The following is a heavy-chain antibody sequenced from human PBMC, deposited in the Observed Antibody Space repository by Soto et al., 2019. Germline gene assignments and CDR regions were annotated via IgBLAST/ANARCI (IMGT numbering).Heavy chain of an antibody. CDR3: ARELGGSYYYYYGMDV. J-gene: IGHJ6*02. D-gene: IGHD1-26*01. Sequence: GGSLRLSCAASGFTFSSYSMNWVRQAPGKGLEWVSSISSSSSYIYYADSVEGRFTSSIDNAKNSLYLQMNSLRAEDTAVYYCARELGGSYYYYYGMDVWGQGTTVTVSS. V-gene: IGHV3-21*01. CDR1: GFTFSSYS. CDR2: ISSSSSYI.